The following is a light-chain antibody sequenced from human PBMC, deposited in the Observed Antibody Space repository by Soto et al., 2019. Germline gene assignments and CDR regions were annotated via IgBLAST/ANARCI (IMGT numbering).Light chain of an antibody. J-gene: IGLJ1*01. V-gene: IGLV2-14*03. CDR3: VSFTSSTTYV. CDR1: SSDVGGYNF. Sequence: QSVLTQPASVSASPGQSITISCTGTSSDVGGYNFVSWYQQHPGKPPKLIIYDVATRPSGVSNRFSGSKSGSTASLIISRLQTEDEADYYCVSFTSSTTYVFGSGTKLTVL. CDR2: DVA.